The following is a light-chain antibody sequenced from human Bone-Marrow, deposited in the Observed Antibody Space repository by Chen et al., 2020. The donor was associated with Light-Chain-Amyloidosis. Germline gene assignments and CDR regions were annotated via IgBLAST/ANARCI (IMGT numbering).Light chain of an antibody. CDR2: EVS. CDR3: SSYTSSSTSWV. Sequence: QSALTQPASVSGSPGQSITISCTGSSGDVGGYNYVSWYRHHPGKAPKLMIYEVSNRPSGVSNRFSGSKSGNTASLTISGLQTEDEADYYCSSYTSSSTSWVFGGGTKLTVL. CDR1: SGDVGGYNY. J-gene: IGLJ3*02. V-gene: IGLV2-14*01.